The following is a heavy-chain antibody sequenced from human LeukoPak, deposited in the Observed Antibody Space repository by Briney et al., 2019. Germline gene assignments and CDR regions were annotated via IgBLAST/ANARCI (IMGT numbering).Heavy chain of an antibody. D-gene: IGHD4-17*01. CDR2: ISGGVETT. CDR1: GFSFNNYA. CDR3: ARDYADYVGYFFFDY. J-gene: IGHJ4*02. Sequence: PGGSLRLSCAASGFSFNNYAMNWVRQAPEKGLEWVSSISGGVETTYYADSAKGRFTISRDNSQNTLKPQMNSLRAEDTAVYYCARDYADYVGYFFFDYWGQGTLVTVSS. V-gene: IGHV3-23*01.